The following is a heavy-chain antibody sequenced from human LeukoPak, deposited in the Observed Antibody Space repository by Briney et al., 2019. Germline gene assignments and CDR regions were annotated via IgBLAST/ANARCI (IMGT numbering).Heavy chain of an antibody. J-gene: IGHJ4*02. V-gene: IGHV3-53*01. CDR1: GFTVSSNY. D-gene: IGHD6-13*01. CDR2: IYSGGST. CDR3: ARAPRYSSSWSED. Sequence: PGGSLRLSCAASGFTVSSNYMSWVRQAPGKGLEWVSVIYSGGSTYYADSVKGRFTISRDNSKNTLYLQMNSLRAEDTAVYYCARAPRYSSSWSEDWGQGTLVAVSS.